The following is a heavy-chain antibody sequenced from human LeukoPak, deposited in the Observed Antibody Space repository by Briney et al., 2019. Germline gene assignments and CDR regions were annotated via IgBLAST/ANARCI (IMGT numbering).Heavy chain of an antibody. CDR1: GFTFDDYG. CDR2: INWNGGST. V-gene: IGHV3-20*04. Sequence: GGSLRLSCAASGFTFDDYGMSWVRQAPGKGLEWVSGINWNGGSTGYADSVKGRFTISRDNAKNSLYLQMNSLRAEDTAVYYCAKDRHAPGRYCSSTSCFPFDSWGQGTLVTVSS. CDR3: AKDRHAPGRYCSSTSCFPFDS. J-gene: IGHJ5*01. D-gene: IGHD2-2*01.